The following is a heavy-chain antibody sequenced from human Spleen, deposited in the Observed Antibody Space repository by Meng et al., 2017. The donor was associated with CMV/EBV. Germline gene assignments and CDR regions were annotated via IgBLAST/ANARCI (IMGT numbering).Heavy chain of an antibody. CDR1: GYTFTSYY. V-gene: IGHV1-46*01. J-gene: IGHJ4*02. D-gene: IGHD3-22*01. CDR2: INPSGGST. CDR3: ARALPNYYDSSGSRILFDY. Sequence: ASVKVSCKASGYTFTSYYMHWVRQAPGQGLEWMGIINPSGGSTSYAQKFQGRVTMNRDTSTSTVYMELSSLRSEDTAVYYCARALPNYYDSSGSRILFDYWGQGTLVTVSS.